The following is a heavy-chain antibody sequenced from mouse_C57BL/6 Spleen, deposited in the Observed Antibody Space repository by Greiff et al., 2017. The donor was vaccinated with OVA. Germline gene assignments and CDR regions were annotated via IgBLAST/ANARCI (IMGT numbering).Heavy chain of an antibody. CDR3: ARHEDEPAWFAY. CDR2: ISSGGSYT. CDR1: GFTFSSYG. Sequence: VQLKESGGDLVKPGGSLKLSCAASGFTFSSYGMSWVRQTPDKRLEWVATISSGGSYTYYPDSVKGRFTISRDNAKNTLYLQMSSLKSEDTAMYYCARHEDEPAWFAYWGQGTLVTVSA. V-gene: IGHV5-6*01. J-gene: IGHJ3*01.